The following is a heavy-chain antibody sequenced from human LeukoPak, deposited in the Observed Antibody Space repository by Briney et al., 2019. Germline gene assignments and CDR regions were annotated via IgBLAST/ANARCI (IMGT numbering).Heavy chain of an antibody. D-gene: IGHD3-22*01. CDR2: IYYTGSS. J-gene: IGHJ3*02. Sequence: SETLSLTCNVSGASISNYYWTWIRQPPGKGLEWLGYIYYTGSSSYNPSLRSRVTISIDTSKNQFSLKLNSVTAADTAVYYCARDHGDGDSSGYYHDDAFDIWGQGTMVTVSS. CDR1: GASISNYY. V-gene: IGHV4-59*01. CDR3: ARDHGDGDSSGYYHDDAFDI.